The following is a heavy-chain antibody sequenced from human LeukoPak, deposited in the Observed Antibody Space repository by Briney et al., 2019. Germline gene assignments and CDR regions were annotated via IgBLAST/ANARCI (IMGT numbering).Heavy chain of an antibody. CDR1: GFTFSSYG. CDR3: ARGGGSYGNYFDY. D-gene: IGHD1-26*01. Sequence: GGSLRLSCAASGFTFSSYGMHWVRQAPGKGLEWVAVIWYDGSNKYYADSVKGRFTTSRDNSKNTLYLQMNSLRAEDTAVYYCARGGGSYGNYFDYWGQGTLVTVSS. CDR2: IWYDGSNK. V-gene: IGHV3-33*01. J-gene: IGHJ4*02.